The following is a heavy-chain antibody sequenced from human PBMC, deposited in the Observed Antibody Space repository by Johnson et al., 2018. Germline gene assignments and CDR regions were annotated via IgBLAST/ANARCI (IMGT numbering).Heavy chain of an antibody. V-gene: IGHV3-9*01. CDR3: AKDGYCSSTSCYLGIYYMDV. CDR2: ISWNSGSI. J-gene: IGHJ6*03. D-gene: IGHD2-2*01. Sequence: VQLGESGGGLVQPGRSLRLSCAASGFTFDDYVMHWVRQAQGTGLEWVSGISWNSGSIGYEDSVKGRFTISRANAKNSRYLQMNSLRADDTALYYCAKDGYCSSTSCYLGIYYMDVWGKGTTVTVSS. CDR1: GFTFDDYV.